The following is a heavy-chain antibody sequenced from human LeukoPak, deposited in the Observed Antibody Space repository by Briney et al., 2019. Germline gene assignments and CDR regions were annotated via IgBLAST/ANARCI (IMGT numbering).Heavy chain of an antibody. CDR2: ISGSGGST. CDR3: AKDRTTYYDFWSGYSVAGSFDY. V-gene: IGHV3-23*01. D-gene: IGHD3-3*01. CDR1: GFTFSSYA. Sequence: PGGSLRLSCAASGFTFSSYAMSWVRQAPGRGLEWVSAISGSGGSTYYADSVEGRFTISRDNSKNTLYLQMNSLRAEDTAVYYCAKDRTTYYDFWSGYSVAGSFDYWGQGTLVTVSS. J-gene: IGHJ4*02.